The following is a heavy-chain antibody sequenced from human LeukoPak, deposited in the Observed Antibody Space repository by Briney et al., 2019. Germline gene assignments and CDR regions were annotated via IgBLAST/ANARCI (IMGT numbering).Heavy chain of an antibody. CDR2: ISYDGSNK. Sequence: GGSLRLSCAASGFTFSSYAMHWVREAPGKGLEWVAVISYDGSNKYYADSVKGRFTISRDNSKNTLYLQMNSLRAEDTAVYYCARGPIAVAGIFDYWGQGTLVTVSS. D-gene: IGHD6-19*01. CDR3: ARGPIAVAGIFDY. V-gene: IGHV3-30*04. CDR1: GFTFSSYA. J-gene: IGHJ4*02.